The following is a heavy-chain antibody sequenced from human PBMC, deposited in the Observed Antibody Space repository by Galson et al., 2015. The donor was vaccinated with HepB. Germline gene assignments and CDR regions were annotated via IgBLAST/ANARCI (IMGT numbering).Heavy chain of an antibody. V-gene: IGHV1-8*01. CDR1: GYTFIDYD. CDR2: MNPYSGNT. Sequence: SVKVSCKAVGYTFIDYDINWVRQAAGQGPEWMGWMNPYSGNTGYAQKFQGRVTMTRDTSMSTAYMELSSLRSEDTAVYFCARGWGDYGDYVSYGMDVWGQGATVTVTS. J-gene: IGHJ6*02. D-gene: IGHD4-17*01. CDR3: ARGWGDYGDYVSYGMDV.